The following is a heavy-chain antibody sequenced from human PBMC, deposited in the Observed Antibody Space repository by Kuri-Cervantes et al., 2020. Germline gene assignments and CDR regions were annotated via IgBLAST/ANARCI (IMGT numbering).Heavy chain of an antibody. CDR1: GGSISSSTHY. CDR3: AGVPAAIRAGGWFDP. Sequence: GSLRLSCTVSGGSISSSTHYWGWIRQPPGKGLEWIGSIYYSGNTYYNPSLKSRVTISVDTSKNQFSLKLSSVTAADTAVYYCAGVPAAIRAGGWFDPWGQGTLVTASS. CDR2: IYYSGNT. J-gene: IGHJ5*02. D-gene: IGHD2-2*01. V-gene: IGHV4-39*07.